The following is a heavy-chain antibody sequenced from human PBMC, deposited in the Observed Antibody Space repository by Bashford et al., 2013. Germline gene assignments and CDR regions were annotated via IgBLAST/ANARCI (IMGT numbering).Heavy chain of an antibody. V-gene: IGHV3-21*01. D-gene: IGHD2-15*01. CDR3: ARGLMWSSGANCALDY. CDR2: IRSSLGSI. Sequence: VRQAPGKGLEWVSSIRSSLGSIFYAESLGGRFTLSTDKAKNALFLQMNDLKPEDTAVYYCARGLMWSSGANCALDYWGQGTLVTVSS. J-gene: IGHJ4*02.